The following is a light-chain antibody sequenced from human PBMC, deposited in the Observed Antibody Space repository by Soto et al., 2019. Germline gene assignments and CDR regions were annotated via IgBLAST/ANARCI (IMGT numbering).Light chain of an antibody. CDR3: QSFDTRLNSVV. Sequence: QSAVTQPPSVSGAPGQRVTISCSGSSSNIGAGYDVHWYQQFPGTAPKLLIYGNNNRPSGVPDRFSGSKSGTSASLAITGLQAKDEADYYCQSFDTRLNSVVFGGGTKLTVL. J-gene: IGLJ2*01. V-gene: IGLV1-40*01. CDR2: GNN. CDR1: SSNIGAGYD.